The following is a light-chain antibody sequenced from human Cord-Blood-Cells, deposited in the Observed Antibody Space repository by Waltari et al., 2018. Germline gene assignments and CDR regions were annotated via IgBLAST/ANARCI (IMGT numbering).Light chain of an antibody. CDR1: QSVSSSY. CDR2: GAS. J-gene: IGKJ1*01. Sequence: EIVLTPSPGTRSLSPGETATLSCRANQSVSSSYLAWYQQKPGQAPRLLIYGASSRATGIPDRFSGSGSGTDFTLTISRLEPEDFAVYYCQQYGSSPWTFGQGTKVEIK. CDR3: QQYGSSPWT. V-gene: IGKV3-20*01.